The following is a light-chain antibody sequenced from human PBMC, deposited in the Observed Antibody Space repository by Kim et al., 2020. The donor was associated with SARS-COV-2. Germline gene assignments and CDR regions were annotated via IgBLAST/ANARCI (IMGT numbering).Light chain of an antibody. CDR1: SGSIASNY. V-gene: IGLV6-57*02. CDR2: EDN. CDR3: QSYDSSNQGV. Sequence: TVTISCPGSSGSIASNYVQWYQQRPGGAPTTVIYEDNQSPSGVPDRFSGSIDSSSNSASLTISGLKTEDEADYYCQSYDSSNQGVFGGGTQLTVL. J-gene: IGLJ2*01.